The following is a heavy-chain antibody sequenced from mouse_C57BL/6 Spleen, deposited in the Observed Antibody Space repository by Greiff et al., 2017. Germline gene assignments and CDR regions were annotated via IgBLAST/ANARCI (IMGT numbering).Heavy chain of an antibody. CDR1: GYTFTDYN. V-gene: IGHV1-22*01. CDR2: INPNNGGT. CDR3: ARTTVVATGDYAMDY. D-gene: IGHD1-1*01. J-gene: IGHJ4*01. Sequence: VQLQQSGPELVKPGASVKMSCKASGYTFTDYNMHWVKQSHGKSLEWIGYINPNNGGTSYNQKFKGKATLTVNKSSSTAYMELRSLTSEDSAVYYCARTTVVATGDYAMDYWGQGTSVTVSS.